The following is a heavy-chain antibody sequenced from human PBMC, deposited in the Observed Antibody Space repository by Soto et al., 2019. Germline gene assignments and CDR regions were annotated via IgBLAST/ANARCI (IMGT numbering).Heavy chain of an antibody. CDR1: GDSVSSNSAA. J-gene: IGHJ5*02. D-gene: IGHD2-15*01. Sequence: SQTLSLTCAISGDSVSSNSAAWNWIRQSPSRGLEWLGRTYYRSKWYNDYAVSVKSRITINPDTSKNQFSLQLNSVTPEDTAVYYCARSKRLGYCSGGSCSRFDPWGQGTLVTVSS. V-gene: IGHV6-1*01. CDR3: ARSKRLGYCSGGSCSRFDP. CDR2: TYYRSKWYN.